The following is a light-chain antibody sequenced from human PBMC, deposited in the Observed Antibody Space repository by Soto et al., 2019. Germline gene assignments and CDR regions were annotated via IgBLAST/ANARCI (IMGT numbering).Light chain of an antibody. CDR3: QQYGSSPWT. CDR1: QYVTNSR. J-gene: IGKJ1*01. V-gene: IGKV3-20*01. CDR2: GGS. Sequence: EIVLTQSPGTLSLSPGERATLSCRASQYVTNSRLAWYRQKPGQAPRLLIYGGSNRSTGIPDRFGGSGSGTDFALTISRLEPEDFAVYYCQQYGSSPWTFGQGTKVEIK.